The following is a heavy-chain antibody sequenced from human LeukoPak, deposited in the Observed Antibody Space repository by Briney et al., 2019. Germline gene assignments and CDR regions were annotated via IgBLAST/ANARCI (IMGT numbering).Heavy chain of an antibody. Sequence: PSETLSLTCTDSGGSLSSGDHYWSWIRQPPGKGLEWLGHIYYRGGTNYNPSLKSRVSISVDTSKNQFSLKLTSLTAADTAVYYCAREGYDILTGSTRAFDIWGHGTKVIVSS. V-gene: IGHV4-30-4*01. CDR1: GGSLSSGDHY. D-gene: IGHD3-9*01. CDR2: IYYRGGT. CDR3: AREGYDILTGSTRAFDI. J-gene: IGHJ3*02.